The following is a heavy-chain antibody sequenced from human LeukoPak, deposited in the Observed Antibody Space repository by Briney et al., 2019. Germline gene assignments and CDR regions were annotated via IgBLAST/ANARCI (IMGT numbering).Heavy chain of an antibody. J-gene: IGHJ5*02. CDR3: ARGPVSRIAGNWFDP. D-gene: IGHD6-13*01. CDR1: GGSISSGGYY. CDR2: IYHSGST. Sequence: SETLSLTCTVSGGSISSGGYYWSWIRQPPGKGLEWIGYIYHSGSTYYNPSLKSRVTISVDRSKNQFSLKLSSVTAADTAVYSCARGPVSRIAGNWFDPWGQGTLVTVSS. V-gene: IGHV4-30-2*01.